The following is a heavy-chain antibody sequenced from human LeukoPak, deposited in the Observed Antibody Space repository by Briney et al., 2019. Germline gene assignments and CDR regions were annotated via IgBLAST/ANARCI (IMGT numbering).Heavy chain of an antibody. D-gene: IGHD4-17*01. CDR1: GGSISNYH. J-gene: IGHJ5*02. CDR2: IYYSGST. Sequence: SETLSLTCTVSGGSISNYHWSWIRQPPGKGLEWIGYIYYSGSTNYNPSLKSRVTISGDTSKNQFSLKLSAVTAADTAVYYCARRPTVTTPLTAWGQGTLVTVSS. V-gene: IGHV4-59*08. CDR3: ARRPTVTTPLTA.